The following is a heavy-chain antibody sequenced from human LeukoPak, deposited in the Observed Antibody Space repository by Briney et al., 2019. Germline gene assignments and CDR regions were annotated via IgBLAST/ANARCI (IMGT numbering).Heavy chain of an antibody. J-gene: IGHJ6*02. D-gene: IGHD5-18*01. CDR3: ARARRGYRNYYYYGMDV. CDR1: GFTFSSYA. CDR2: ISYDGSNK. Sequence: PGRSLRLSCAASGFTFSSYAMHWVRQAPGKGLEWVAVISYDGSNKYYADSVKGRFTISRDNSKYTLYLQMNSLRAEDTAVYYCARARRGYRNYYYYGMDVWGQGTTVTVSS. V-gene: IGHV3-30-3*01.